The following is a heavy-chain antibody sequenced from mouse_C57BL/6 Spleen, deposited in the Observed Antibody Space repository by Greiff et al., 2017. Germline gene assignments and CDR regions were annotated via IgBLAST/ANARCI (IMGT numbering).Heavy chain of an antibody. CDR1: GYSFTGYY. D-gene: IGHD1-1*01. V-gene: IGHV1-42*01. CDR3: ARDITTVVEDAMDY. CDR2: INPSTGGT. J-gene: IGHJ4*01. Sequence: VQLQQSGPELVKPGASVKISCKASGYSFTGYYMNWVKQSPEKSLEWIGEINPSTGGTTYNQKFKAKATLTVDKSSSTAYMQLKSLTSEDSAVYYCARDITTVVEDAMDYWGQGTSVTVSS.